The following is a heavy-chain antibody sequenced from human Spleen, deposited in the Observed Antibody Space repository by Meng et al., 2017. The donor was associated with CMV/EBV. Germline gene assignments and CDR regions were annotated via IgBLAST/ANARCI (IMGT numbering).Heavy chain of an antibody. J-gene: IGHJ6*02. V-gene: IGHV1-18*01. CDR1: GYTFSTYG. CDR2: ISDYNRNT. CDR3: ARDGNNPYSNVGRHHYYHYGMDV. D-gene: IGHD1-14*01. Sequence: ASVKVSCKASGYTFSTYGISWVRQAPGEGLEWMGWISDYNRNTNYAQKFQGRVTMTTDTSTSTAYMEVRSLRSDDTAIYYCARDGNNPYSNVGRHHYYHYGMDVWGQGTTVTVSS.